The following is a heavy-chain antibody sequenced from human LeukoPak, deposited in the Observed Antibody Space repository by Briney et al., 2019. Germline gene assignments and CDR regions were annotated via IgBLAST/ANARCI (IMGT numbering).Heavy chain of an antibody. D-gene: IGHD2-2*02. J-gene: IGHJ6*03. CDR3: ARSRVETDIVVVPAARPRLYYYYYMDV. CDR1: GGSISSYY. V-gene: IGHV4-4*07. Sequence: SETLSLTCTVSGGSISSYYWSWIQQPAGKGLEWIGRIYTSGSTNYNPSLKSRVTMSVDTSKNQFSLKLSSVTAADTAVYYCARSRVETDIVVVPAARPRLYYYYYMDVWGKGTTVTVSS. CDR2: IYTSGST.